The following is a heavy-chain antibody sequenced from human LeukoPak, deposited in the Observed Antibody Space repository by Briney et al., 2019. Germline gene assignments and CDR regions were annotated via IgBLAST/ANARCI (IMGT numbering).Heavy chain of an antibody. D-gene: IGHD1-1*01. CDR1: GYTFTGYY. J-gene: IGHJ5*02. CDR3: ARVSRVRTTGTLSWFDP. Sequence: ASVKVSCKASGYTFTGYYMHWVRQAPGQGLEWMGWINPNSGGTNYAQKFQGRVTMTRDTSISTAYMELSRLRSDDTAVYYCARVSRVRTTGTLSWFDPWGQGTLVTVSS. V-gene: IGHV1-2*02. CDR2: INPNSGGT.